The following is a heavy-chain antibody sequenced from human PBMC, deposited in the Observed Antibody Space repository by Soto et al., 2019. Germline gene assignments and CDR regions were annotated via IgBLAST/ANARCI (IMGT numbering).Heavy chain of an antibody. V-gene: IGHV4-59*12. J-gene: IGHJ6*02. CDR3: ARDGSSSSMDV. D-gene: IGHD2-15*01. Sequence: PSETLSLTCTVSGGSISSYYWSWIRQPPGKGLEWIGYIYYSGSTNYNPSLKSRVTISVDTSKNQFSLKLSSVTAADTAVYYCARDGSSSSMDVWGQGTTVTVSS. CDR1: GGSISSYY. CDR2: IYYSGST.